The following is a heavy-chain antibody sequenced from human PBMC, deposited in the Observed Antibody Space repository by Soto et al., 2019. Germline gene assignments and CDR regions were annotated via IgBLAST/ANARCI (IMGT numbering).Heavy chain of an antibody. D-gene: IGHD5-12*01. CDR1: GYTFTSYA. V-gene: IGHV1-3*01. CDR2: INAGNGNT. CDR3: ARGVGLYSGYDY. J-gene: IGHJ4*02. Sequence: QVQLVQSGAEVKKPGASVKVSCKASGYTFTSYAMHWVRQAPGQRLEWMGWINAGNGNTKYSQKFQGRVTITRDTSASTAYMELGSLRSEDTAVYYCARGVGLYSGYDYWGQGTLVTVSS.